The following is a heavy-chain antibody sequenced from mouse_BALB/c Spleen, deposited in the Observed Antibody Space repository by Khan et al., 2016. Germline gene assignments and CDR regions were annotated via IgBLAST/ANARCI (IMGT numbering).Heavy chain of an antibody. V-gene: IGHV9-3*02. J-gene: IGHJ3*01. CDR2: INTNTGEP. CDR1: GYTFTNYG. Sequence: QIQLVQSGPELKKPGETVKISCKASGYTFTNYGMNWVKQAPGKGLKWMGWINTNTGEPTYAEEFKGRFAFSLETSASTAYLQINNLKHEDTATYYCAEVYYGINWFAYWGQGTLVTVSA. D-gene: IGHD1-1*01. CDR3: AEVYYGINWFAY.